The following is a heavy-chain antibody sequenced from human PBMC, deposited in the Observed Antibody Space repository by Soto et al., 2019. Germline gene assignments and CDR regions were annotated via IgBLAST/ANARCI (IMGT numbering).Heavy chain of an antibody. CDR3: VKDRYVDY. Sequence: GGSLRLSCSVFGSTLSSYAMHWVRQAPGKGLQYVSSMSSNGGSTYYADSVKGRFTISRDNSKNTLYLQMNSLRVEDTAVYYCVKDRYVDYWGQGTLVTVS. CDR1: GSTLSSYA. V-gene: IGHV3-64D*06. J-gene: IGHJ4*02. CDR2: MSSNGGST.